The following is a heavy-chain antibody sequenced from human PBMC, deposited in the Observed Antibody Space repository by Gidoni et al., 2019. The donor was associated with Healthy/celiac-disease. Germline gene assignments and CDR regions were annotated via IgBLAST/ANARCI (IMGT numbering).Heavy chain of an antibody. CDR3: ARADYVGAAFDY. Sequence: GFTFSSYAMHWVRQAPGKGLEWVAVISYDGSNKYYADSVKGRFTISRDNSKNTLYLQMNSLRAEDTAVYYCARADYVGAAFDYWGQGTLVTVSS. V-gene: IGHV3-30*04. CDR1: GFTFSSYA. D-gene: IGHD4-17*01. J-gene: IGHJ4*02. CDR2: ISYDGSNK.